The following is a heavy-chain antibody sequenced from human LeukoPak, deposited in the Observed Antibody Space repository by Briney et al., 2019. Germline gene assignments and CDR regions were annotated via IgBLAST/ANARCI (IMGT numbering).Heavy chain of an antibody. CDR3: AREYQLHYDY. D-gene: IGHD2-2*01. CDR1: GYTFTGYY. CDR2: INPNSGGT. Sequence: ASVKVSCKXSGYTFTGYYMHWVRQSPGQGLEWMGWINPNSGGTNYSQKFQGRVTMTRDTSISTAYMELTRLRSDDTAVYYCAREYQLHYDYWGQGTLVTVSS. V-gene: IGHV1-2*02. J-gene: IGHJ4*02.